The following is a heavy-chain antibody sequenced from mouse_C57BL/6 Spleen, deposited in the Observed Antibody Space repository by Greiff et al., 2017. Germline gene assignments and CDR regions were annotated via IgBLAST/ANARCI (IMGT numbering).Heavy chain of an antibody. Sequence: QVQLKQPGAELVRPGSSVKLSCKASGYTFTSYWMHWVKQRPIQGLEWIGNIDPSDSETHYNQKFKDKATLTVDKSSSTAYMQLSSLTSEDSAAYYCARGDSSGYFDYWGQGTTLTVSS. CDR1: GYTFTSYW. CDR3: ARGDSSGYFDY. V-gene: IGHV1-52*01. D-gene: IGHD3-2*02. CDR2: IDPSDSET. J-gene: IGHJ2*01.